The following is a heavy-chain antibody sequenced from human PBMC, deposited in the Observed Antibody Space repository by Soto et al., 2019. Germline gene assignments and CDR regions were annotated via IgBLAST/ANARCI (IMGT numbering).Heavy chain of an antibody. Sequence: GGSLRLSCAASGFTVSSNYMSWVRQAPGKGLEWVSVIYSGGSTYYADSVKGRFTISRDNAKNSLYLQMNSLRAEDTAVYYCARDQTPLNYYYGMDVWGQGTTVTVSS. CDR2: IYSGGST. V-gene: IGHV3-53*01. J-gene: IGHJ6*02. CDR1: GFTVSSNY. CDR3: ARDQTPLNYYYGMDV.